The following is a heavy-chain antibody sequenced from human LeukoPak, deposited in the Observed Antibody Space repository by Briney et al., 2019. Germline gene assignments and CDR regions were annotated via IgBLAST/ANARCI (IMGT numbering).Heavy chain of an antibody. J-gene: IGHJ4*02. D-gene: IGHD3-22*01. CDR1: GGSVSSGGYY. CDR3: ARDYYDSSGYYDY. CDR2: VYCSGNT. V-gene: IGHV4-61*08. Sequence: PSETLSLTCTVSGGSVSSGGYYWSWIRQPPGKGLEWIGYVYCSGNTNYNPSLKSRVTISVDTSKNQFSLKLSSVTAADTAVYYCARDYYDSSGYYDYWGQEALDTVSS.